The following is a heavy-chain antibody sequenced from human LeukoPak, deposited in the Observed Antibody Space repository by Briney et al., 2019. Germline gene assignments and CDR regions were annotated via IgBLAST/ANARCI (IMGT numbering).Heavy chain of an antibody. CDR3: ARIPTDFDWFSIARHYYYYMDV. CDR2: ISSSGSTI. Sequence: PGGSLRLSCAASGLAISSYEMNWVRQAPGKGLEWISYISSSGSSYISSSGSTIYYADPVKGRFTISRDNAKNSLYLQMNSLRAEDTAVYYCARIPTDFDWFSIARHYYYYMDVWGKGTTVTISS. D-gene: IGHD3-9*01. J-gene: IGHJ6*03. CDR1: GLAISSYE. V-gene: IGHV3-48*03.